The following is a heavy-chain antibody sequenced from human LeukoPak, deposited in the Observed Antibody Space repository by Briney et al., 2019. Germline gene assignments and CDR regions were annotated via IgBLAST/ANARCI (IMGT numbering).Heavy chain of an antibody. J-gene: IGHJ6*03. V-gene: IGHV3-30*02. CDR1: GFTFSSYG. CDR2: IRYDGSNK. Sequence: GGSLRLSCAASGFTFSSYGMHWVRQAPGKGLEWVAFIRYDGSNKYYADSVKGRFTISRDNSKNTLYLQMNSLRAEDTAVYYCARVATVTSWGFRYYYYMDVWGKGTTVTISS. CDR3: ARVATVTSWGFRYYYYMDV. D-gene: IGHD4-17*01.